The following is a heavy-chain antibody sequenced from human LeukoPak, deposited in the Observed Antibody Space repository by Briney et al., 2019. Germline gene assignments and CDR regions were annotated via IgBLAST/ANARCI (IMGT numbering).Heavy chain of an antibody. D-gene: IGHD3-10*01. J-gene: IGHJ4*02. V-gene: IGHV4-4*07. CDR1: GASATDYY. CDR2: MSITENT. CDR3: ARLEGSGAPVY. Sequence: SETLSLTCTVSGASATDYYWTWIRQPAGKGLEWIGRMSITENTYYSPSLESRVTISVDGSKNQFSLNLTSLTAADTAVYYCARLEGSGAPVYWGQGILVTVSS.